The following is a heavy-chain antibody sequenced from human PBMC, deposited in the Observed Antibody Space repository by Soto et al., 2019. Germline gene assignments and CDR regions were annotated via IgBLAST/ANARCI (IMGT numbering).Heavy chain of an antibody. D-gene: IGHD3-22*01. J-gene: IGHJ4*02. CDR1: GFTFSDYY. CDR2: ISSSSSYT. Sequence: WGSLRLSCAASGFTFSDYYMSWIRQAPGKGLEWVSYISSSSSYTNYADSVKGRFTISRDNAKNSLYLQMNSLRAEGTAVYYCARASYYYDSSGYPDYWGQGTLVTVSS. V-gene: IGHV3-11*06. CDR3: ARASYYYDSSGYPDY.